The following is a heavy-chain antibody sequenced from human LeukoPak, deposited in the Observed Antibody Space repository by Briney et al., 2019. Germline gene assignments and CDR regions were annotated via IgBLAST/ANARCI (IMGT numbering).Heavy chain of an antibody. CDR2: INPNSGGT. Sequence: GASVKVSCKASGYTFTGYYMHWVRQAPGQGLEWMGWINPNSGGTNYAQKFQGRVTMTRDTSISTAYMELSRLRSDDTAVYYCARELTTVTTYFDYWDQGTLVTVSS. CDR3: ARELTTVTTYFDY. CDR1: GYTFTGYY. J-gene: IGHJ4*02. V-gene: IGHV1-2*02. D-gene: IGHD4-11*01.